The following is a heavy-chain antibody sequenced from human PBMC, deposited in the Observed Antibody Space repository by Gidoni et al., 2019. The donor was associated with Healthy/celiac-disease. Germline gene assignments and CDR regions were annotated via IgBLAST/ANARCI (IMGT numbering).Heavy chain of an antibody. CDR2: IKQDGSEK. J-gene: IGHJ4*02. CDR3: ARVKVSLRVLRFLEWYLWDHFDY. D-gene: IGHD3-3*01. Sequence: EVQLVESGGGLVQPGGSLSLSCSASGFTFSSYWMSWGRRAPGKGLEWVANIKQDGSEKYYVDSVKGRFTISRDNAKNSLYLQMNSLRAEDTAVYYCARVKVSLRVLRFLEWYLWDHFDYWGQGTLVTVSS. V-gene: IGHV3-7*01. CDR1: GFTFSSYW.